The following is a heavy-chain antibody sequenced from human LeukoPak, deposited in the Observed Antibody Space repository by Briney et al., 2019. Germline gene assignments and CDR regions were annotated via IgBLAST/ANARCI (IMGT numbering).Heavy chain of an antibody. CDR1: GGSISSGSYY. J-gene: IGHJ3*02. CDR2: IYTSGST. D-gene: IGHD3-10*01. CDR3: ARTYYYGSEAFDI. V-gene: IGHV4-61*02. Sequence: SETLSLTCAVYGGSISSGSYYWSWIRQPAGKGLEWIGRIYTSGSTNYNPSLKSRVTISVDTSKNQFSLKLSSVTAADTAVYYCARTYYYGSEAFDIWGQGTMVTVSS.